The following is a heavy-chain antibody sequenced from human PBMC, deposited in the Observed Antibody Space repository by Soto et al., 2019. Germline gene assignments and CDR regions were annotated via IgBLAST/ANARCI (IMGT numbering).Heavy chain of an antibody. CDR2: IYHSGTT. V-gene: IGHV4-38-2*01. Sequence: PSETLSLTCAVSGDSISSGYYWAWIRQPPGNKLEWIGCIYHSGTTYYNQPPKSGVTISVDTTQNPYTLNLSSGTAADTSLAYWARTDNVGYYPYLGQGTLVTVS. J-gene: IGHJ4*02. CDR3: ARTDNVGYYPY. D-gene: IGHD3-3*01. CDR1: GDSISSGYY.